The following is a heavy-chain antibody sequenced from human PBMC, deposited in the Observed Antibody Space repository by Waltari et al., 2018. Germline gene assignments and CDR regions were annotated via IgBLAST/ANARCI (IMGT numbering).Heavy chain of an antibody. CDR3: ARTRYSSSSPLDY. CDR1: GGSFSGYH. Sequence: QVQLQPWGAGLLKPSETLSLPCAAYGGSFSGYHWSWLRQPPGKGLEWIGEINHSGSTNYNPSLKSRVTISVDTSKNQFSLKLSSVTAADTAVYYCARTRYSSSSPLDYWGQGTLVTVSS. V-gene: IGHV4-34*01. D-gene: IGHD6-6*01. CDR2: INHSGST. J-gene: IGHJ4*02.